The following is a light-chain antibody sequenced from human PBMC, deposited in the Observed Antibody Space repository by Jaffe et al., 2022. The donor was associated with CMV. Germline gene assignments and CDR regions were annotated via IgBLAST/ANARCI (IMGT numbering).Light chain of an antibody. Sequence: DVQMTQSPSSLSASVGDRVTITCRASQTISSYLNWYQHKPGKAPELLIYAASNLQSGVPSRFSGSGSGTDFIFTISSLQPEDFATYYCQQSYSIPSITFGQGTRLEIK. J-gene: IGKJ5*01. CDR2: AAS. CDR1: QTISSY. V-gene: IGKV1-39*01. CDR3: QQSYSIPSIT.